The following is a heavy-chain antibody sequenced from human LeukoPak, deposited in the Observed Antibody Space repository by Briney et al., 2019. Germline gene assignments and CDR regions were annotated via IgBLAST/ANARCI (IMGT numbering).Heavy chain of an antibody. Sequence: PGGSLRLSCAASGFTFDDYGMSWVRRAPGKGLEWVSGINWNGGSTGYADSVKGRFTISRDNAKNSLYLQMNSLRAEDTALYYCARNRGVGYDLYYFDYWGQGTLVTVSS. CDR3: ARNRGVGYDLYYFDY. CDR1: GFTFDDYG. V-gene: IGHV3-20*04. D-gene: IGHD5-12*01. J-gene: IGHJ4*02. CDR2: INWNGGST.